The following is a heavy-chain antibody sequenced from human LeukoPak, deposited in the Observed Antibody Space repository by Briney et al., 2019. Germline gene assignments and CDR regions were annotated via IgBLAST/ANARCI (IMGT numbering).Heavy chain of an antibody. V-gene: IGHV3-21*01. CDR3: ARDTYDSSGYYYGPFDY. J-gene: IGHJ4*02. CDR2: ISSSSSYI. Sequence: GGSLRLSCAASGFTFSSYSMNWVRQAPGKGLEWVSSISSSSSYIYYADSVKGRFTISRDNAKNTLNLQMNSLRAEDTAVYYCARDTYDSSGYYYGPFDYWGQGTLVTVSS. D-gene: IGHD3-22*01. CDR1: GFTFSSYS.